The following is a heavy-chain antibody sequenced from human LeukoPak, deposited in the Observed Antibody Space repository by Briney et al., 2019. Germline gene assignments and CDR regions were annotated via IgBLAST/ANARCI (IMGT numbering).Heavy chain of an antibody. CDR3: ARDPRTVRI. CDR1: GFTFNTYS. V-gene: IGHV3-21*01. CDR2: IDSSGGYM. J-gene: IGHJ4*02. Sequence: NTGGSLRLSCEASGFTFNTYSMNWARQAPGKGLEWVSSIDSSGGYMFYADSVKGRFIISRDNAKKLLYLQMDSLRVEDTAIYYCARDPRTVRIWGQGTLVTVSS. D-gene: IGHD1-1*01.